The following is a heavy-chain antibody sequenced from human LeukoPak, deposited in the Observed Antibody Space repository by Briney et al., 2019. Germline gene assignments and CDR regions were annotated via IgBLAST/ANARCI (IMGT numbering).Heavy chain of an antibody. V-gene: IGHV3-66*02. Sequence: PGGSLRLSCAASGLTVGTNYMTWVRQAPGKGLEWVSVIYGAGTTYYADSVRGRFTISRDNSKNTLYLLMNSLINEDTAVYYCARSPCDAGTCPNWLDSWGQGTPVTVSS. CDR3: ARSPCDAGTCPNWLDS. J-gene: IGHJ5*01. CDR2: IYGAGTT. CDR1: GLTVGTNY. D-gene: IGHD1-1*01.